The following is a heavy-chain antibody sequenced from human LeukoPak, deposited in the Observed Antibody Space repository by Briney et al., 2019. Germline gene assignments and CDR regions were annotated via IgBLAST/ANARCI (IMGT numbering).Heavy chain of an antibody. Sequence: GGSLRLSCLVSGFSFSDYAMSWVRRAPGKGLEWVSAITGSGQTKYYTDSVKGRFTMSRDNSKNTLYLQMNSLRAEDTAVYYCAKWITMVRGVMDYWGQGTLVTVSS. D-gene: IGHD3-10*01. CDR1: GFSFSDYA. CDR2: ITGSGQTK. J-gene: IGHJ4*02. CDR3: AKWITMVRGVMDY. V-gene: IGHV3-23*01.